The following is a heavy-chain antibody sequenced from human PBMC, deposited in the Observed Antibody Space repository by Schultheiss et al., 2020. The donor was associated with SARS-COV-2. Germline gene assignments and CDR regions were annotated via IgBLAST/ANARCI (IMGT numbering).Heavy chain of an antibody. CDR2: IKSKTDGGTT. J-gene: IGHJ4*02. Sequence: GGSLRLSCAASGFTFSNAWMSWVRQAPGKGLEWVGRIKSKTDGGTTDYAAPVKGRFTISRDDSKNTLYLQMNSLKTEDTAVYYCAKSLAVAGTFDYWGQGTLVTVAS. V-gene: IGHV3-15*01. D-gene: IGHD6-19*01. CDR3: AKSLAVAGTFDY. CDR1: GFTFSNAW.